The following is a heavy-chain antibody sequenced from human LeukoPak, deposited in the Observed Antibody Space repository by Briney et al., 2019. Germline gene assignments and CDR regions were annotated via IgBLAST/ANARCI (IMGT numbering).Heavy chain of an antibody. CDR2: ISSSSSYI. CDR1: GFTFSSYS. V-gene: IGHV3-21*01. Sequence: GGSLTLSCPASGFTFSSYSMNWVRQAPGKGLEWVSSISSSSSYIYYADSVKGRFTISRDNAKNSLYLQMNSLRAEDTAVYYCARSFLSIAAAATDYWGQGTLVTVSS. J-gene: IGHJ4*02. CDR3: ARSFLSIAAAATDY. D-gene: IGHD6-13*01.